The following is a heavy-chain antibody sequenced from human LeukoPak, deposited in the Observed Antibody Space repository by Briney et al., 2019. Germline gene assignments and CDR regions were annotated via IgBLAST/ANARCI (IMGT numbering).Heavy chain of an antibody. CDR2: MPGSGRRT. CDR3: AKPGGSLYYGSDDY. V-gene: IGHV3-23*01. Sequence: GGSLRLSCAASGFTFSIYAMSWVRQAPGKALEWVSGMPGSGRRTYYADSVEGRFTISRDNSKNTLYLQMNSLRAEDTAVYYCAKPGGSLYYGSDDYRGQGTLVTVSS. CDR1: GFTFSIYA. D-gene: IGHD3-10*01. J-gene: IGHJ4*02.